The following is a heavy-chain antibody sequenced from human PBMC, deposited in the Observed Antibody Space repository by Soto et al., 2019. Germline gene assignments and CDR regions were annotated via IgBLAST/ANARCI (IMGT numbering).Heavy chain of an antibody. CDR3: ATGGYYYDSSGYYHVDY. CDR1: GFTFSSYG. CDR2: ISYDGSNK. D-gene: IGHD3-22*01. V-gene: IGHV3-30*03. J-gene: IGHJ4*02. Sequence: GGSLRLSCAASGFTFSSYGMHWVRQAPGKGLEWVAVISYDGSNKYYADSVKGRFTISRDNSKNTLYLQMNSLRAEDTAVYYCATGGYYYDSSGYYHVDYWGQGTLVTVSS.